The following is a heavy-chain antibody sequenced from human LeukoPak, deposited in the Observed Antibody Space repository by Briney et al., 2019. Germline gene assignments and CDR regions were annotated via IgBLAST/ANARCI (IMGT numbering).Heavy chain of an antibody. Sequence: GGSLRLSCVASGFTFSSYGMHWVRQAPGKGLEWVAFIRYDGSNKYYADSVKGRFTISRDNYLQMNRLRAEDTAMYYCATYRQVLLPFESWGQGTLVTVSS. CDR3: ATYRQVLLPFES. V-gene: IGHV3-30*02. CDR1: GFTFSSYG. D-gene: IGHD2-8*02. J-gene: IGHJ4*02. CDR2: IRYDGSNK.